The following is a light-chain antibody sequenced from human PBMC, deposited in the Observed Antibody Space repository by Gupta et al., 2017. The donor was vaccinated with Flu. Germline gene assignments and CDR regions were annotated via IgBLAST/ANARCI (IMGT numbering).Light chain of an antibody. J-gene: IGLJ1*01. CDR1: SSAVGGYNY. CDR2: EVS. V-gene: IGLV2-14*01. Sequence: QSALTQPASVSGSPGQSITISCTGTSSAVGGYNYVSWYQQHSGKAPKLMIYEVSSRPSGVSNRFSGSKAGNTAPLTISVLQAEDEADYYCSSDTSRSTLYVFGTGTKVTVL. CDR3: SSDTSRSTLYV.